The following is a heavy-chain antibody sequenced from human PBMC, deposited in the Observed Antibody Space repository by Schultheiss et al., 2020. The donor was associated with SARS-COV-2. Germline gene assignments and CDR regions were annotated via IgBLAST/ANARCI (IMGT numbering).Heavy chain of an antibody. J-gene: IGHJ6*03. Sequence: GESLKISCAASGFTVSSNYMSWVRQAPGKGLEWVSVIYSGGSTYYADSVKGRFTISRDNSKNTLYLQMNSLKTEDTAVYYCNTDRNWNDVHYYYYYMDVWGKGTTVTVAS. D-gene: IGHD1-20*01. CDR1: GFTVSSNY. CDR2: IYSGGST. V-gene: IGHV3-53*01. CDR3: NTDRNWNDVHYYYYYMDV.